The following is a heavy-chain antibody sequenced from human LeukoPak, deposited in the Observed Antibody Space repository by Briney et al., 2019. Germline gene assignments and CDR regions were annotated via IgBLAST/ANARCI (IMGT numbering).Heavy chain of an antibody. D-gene: IGHD5-12*01. CDR2: IYSGGST. CDR1: GFTVSSNY. V-gene: IGHV3-53*01. J-gene: IGHJ4*02. CDR3: ARGNYGSDRGYFDY. Sequence: PGGSLRLSCAASGFTVSSNYMSWVRQAPGKGLEWVSVIYSGGSTYYADSVKGRFTISRDNSKNTLYLQMNNLRAEDTAIYYCARGNYGSDRGYFDYWGQGTLVTVSS.